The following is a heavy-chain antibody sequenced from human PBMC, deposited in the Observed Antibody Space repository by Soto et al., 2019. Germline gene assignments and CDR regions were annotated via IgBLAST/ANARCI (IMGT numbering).Heavy chain of an antibody. J-gene: IGHJ4*02. Sequence: EVQLLESGGGLVQPGGSLRLSCAASGFTFSSYAMSWVRQAPGKGLKWVSAISGSGGSTYYADSVKGRFTISRDNSKNTLYLQMNSLRAEDTAVYYCAKDQSAGSRGGVDYWGQGTLVTVSS. CDR3: AKDQSAGSRGGVDY. CDR1: GFTFSSYA. CDR2: ISGSGGST. D-gene: IGHD2-15*01. V-gene: IGHV3-23*01.